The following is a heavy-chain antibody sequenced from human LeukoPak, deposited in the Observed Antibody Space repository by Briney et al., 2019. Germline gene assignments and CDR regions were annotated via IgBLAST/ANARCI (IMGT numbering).Heavy chain of an antibody. D-gene: IGHD2-2*01. CDR2: IYPGDSDT. Sequence: GESLKISCKGSGYSFTSYWIGWVRQMPGKGLEWMGIIYPGDSDTRYSPSFQGQVTISADKSISTAYLQWSSLKASGTAMYYCARHKEVVPAATLPNWFDPRGQGTLVTVSS. CDR1: GYSFTSYW. V-gene: IGHV5-51*01. J-gene: IGHJ5*02. CDR3: ARHKEVVPAATLPNWFDP.